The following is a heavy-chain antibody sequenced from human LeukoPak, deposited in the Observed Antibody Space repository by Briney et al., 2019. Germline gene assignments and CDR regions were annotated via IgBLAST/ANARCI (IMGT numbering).Heavy chain of an antibody. Sequence: SETLSLTCNVSGGLTSTGCYFGSWIRQPAGKGLEWIGRGFTSGTTNYNPSLKSRVTISVDASKNQFSLKLSSVTGADTAVYYCARDDRTTIAARPGNWLFDLWGRGTLVTVSS. D-gene: IGHD6-6*01. CDR2: GFTSGTT. J-gene: IGHJ2*01. CDR1: GGLTSTGCYF. CDR3: ARDDRTTIAARPGNWLFDL. V-gene: IGHV4-61*02.